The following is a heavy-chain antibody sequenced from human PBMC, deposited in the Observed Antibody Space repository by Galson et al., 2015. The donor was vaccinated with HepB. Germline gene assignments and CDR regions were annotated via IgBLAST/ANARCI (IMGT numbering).Heavy chain of an antibody. D-gene: IGHD3-22*01. Sequence: SLRVSCAASGFTFGSYAMSWVRQAPGKGLECVSTISASSGSTNYADFVKGRFTIYRDNSKNTLYLQMDSLRAEDTAVYYCVKDPKYYYDSSGYFYVPPPVQRSWGQGTLVTVSS. V-gene: IGHV3-23*01. CDR3: VKDPKYYYDSSGYFYVPPPVQRS. J-gene: IGHJ4*02. CDR1: GFTFGSYA. CDR2: ISASSGST.